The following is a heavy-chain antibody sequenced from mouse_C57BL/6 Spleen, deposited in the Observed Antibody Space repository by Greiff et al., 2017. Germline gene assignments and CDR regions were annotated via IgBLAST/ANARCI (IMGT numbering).Heavy chain of an antibody. V-gene: IGHV5-17*01. CDR1: GFTFSDYG. D-gene: IGHD2-2*01. CDR3: AHSYGYYMDY. Sequence: EVKVVESGGGLVKPGGSLKLSCAASGFTFSDYGLHWVRQAPEKGLEWVAYISSGSSTIYYADTVKGRFTISRDNAKNTLFLQMTSLRSEDTAMYYCAHSYGYYMDYWGQGTTLTVSS. J-gene: IGHJ2*01. CDR2: ISSGSSTI.